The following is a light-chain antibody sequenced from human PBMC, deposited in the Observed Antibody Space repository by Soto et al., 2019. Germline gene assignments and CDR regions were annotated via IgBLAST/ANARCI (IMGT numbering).Light chain of an antibody. CDR1: SSNIGNCY. V-gene: IGLV1-51*01. CDR2: DND. J-gene: IGLJ2*01. Sequence: QSVLTQPPSVSAAPGQKVTISCSGSSSNIGNCYVSWYQHLPGTAPKLLIYDNDKRPSGIPARFSGSKSGASATLGITGLQTGDEAEYYCGAWDGSLSAGVFGGGTKLTVL. CDR3: GAWDGSLSAGV.